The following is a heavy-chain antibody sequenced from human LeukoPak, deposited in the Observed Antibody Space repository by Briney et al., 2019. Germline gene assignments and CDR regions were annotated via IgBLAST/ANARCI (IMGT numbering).Heavy chain of an antibody. CDR3: AKDRDDYVWGSYRSSIDY. D-gene: IGHD3-16*02. CDR1: GFTFSSYA. V-gene: IGHV3-23*01. Sequence: GGSLRLSCAASGFTFSSYAMSWVRQAPGKGLEWVSAISGSGGSTYYADSVKGRFTISRDNSKSTLYLQMNSLRAEDTAVYYCAKDRDDYVWGSYRSSIDYWGQGTLVTVSS. J-gene: IGHJ4*02. CDR2: ISGSGGST.